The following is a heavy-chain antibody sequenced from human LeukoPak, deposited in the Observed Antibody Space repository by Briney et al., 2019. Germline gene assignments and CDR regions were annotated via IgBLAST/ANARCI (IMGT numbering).Heavy chain of an antibody. CDR3: AELGITMIGGA. Sequence: GGSLRLSCAASGFTFNTYSMSWVRQAPGKGLEWVSIISRASESIFYADSVKGRFTISRDNAKNSLYLQMNGLRAEDTAVYYCAELGITMIGGAWGKGTTVTISS. CDR1: GFTFNTYS. J-gene: IGHJ6*04. CDR2: ISRASESI. V-gene: IGHV3-21*01. D-gene: IGHD3-10*02.